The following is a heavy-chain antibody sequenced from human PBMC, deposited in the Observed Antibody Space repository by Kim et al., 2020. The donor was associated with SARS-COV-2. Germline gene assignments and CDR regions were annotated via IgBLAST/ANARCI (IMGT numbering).Heavy chain of an antibody. Sequence: GGSLRLSCEASGFTFSRHGMHWVRQAPGKGLEWLALIANDGTNEQYADSVKGRFSISRDNTNKMVFLEMNSPRLEDTAVYFCVKDSSSGWYSVGLGFDY. CDR2: IANDGTNE. CDR1: GFTFSRHG. V-gene: IGHV3-30*18. D-gene: IGHD6-19*01. CDR3: VKDSSSGWYSVGLGFDY. J-gene: IGHJ4*01.